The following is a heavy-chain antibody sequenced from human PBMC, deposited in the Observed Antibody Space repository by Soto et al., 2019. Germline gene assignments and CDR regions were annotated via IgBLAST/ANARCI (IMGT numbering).Heavy chain of an antibody. Sequence: GGSLRLSCAASGFTFSSYWMSWVRQAPGEGLEWVANIKLDGSEEHYVDSVKGRFTISRDNVKNSLYLQMNSLRGEDTAVYYCARRRGSSSSYFFDYWGQGTLVTSPQ. CDR3: ARRRGSSSSYFFDY. D-gene: IGHD6-6*01. CDR2: IKLDGSEE. V-gene: IGHV3-7*01. J-gene: IGHJ4*02. CDR1: GFTFSSYW.